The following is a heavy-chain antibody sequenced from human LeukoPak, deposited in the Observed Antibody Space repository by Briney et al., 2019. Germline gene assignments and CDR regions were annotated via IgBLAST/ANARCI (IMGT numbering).Heavy chain of an antibody. Sequence: SSETLSLTCTVSGGSISSGDYYWSWIRQPPGKGLEWIGYIYYSGSTYYNPPLKSRVTISVDTSKNQFSLKLSSVTAADTAVYYCARGRYDFWSGSKHLDYWGQGTLVTVSS. CDR1: GGSISSGDYY. CDR2: IYYSGST. V-gene: IGHV4-30-4*08. D-gene: IGHD3-3*01. J-gene: IGHJ4*02. CDR3: ARGRYDFWSGSKHLDY.